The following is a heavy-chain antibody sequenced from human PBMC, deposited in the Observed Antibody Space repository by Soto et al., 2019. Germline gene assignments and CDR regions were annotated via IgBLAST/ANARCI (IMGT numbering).Heavy chain of an antibody. CDR2: IRENSGST. Sequence: EVQLLESGVGLVQPGGYLRLYCAASGFTFSTYATNWVRKAPGKGLEWGSSIRENSGSTDYADSAKGRFTISRDNTKTPLFLQMSRLSADDTALYYCAQCQVVPGVYGWCNYFDSWGQGTLVTVSS. CDR3: AQCQVVPGVYGWCNYFDS. CDR1: GFTFSTYA. D-gene: IGHD2-2*01. V-gene: IGHV3-23*01. J-gene: IGHJ4*02.